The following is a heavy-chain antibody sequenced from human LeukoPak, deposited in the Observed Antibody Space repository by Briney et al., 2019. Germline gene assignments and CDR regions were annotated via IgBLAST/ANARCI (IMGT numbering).Heavy chain of an antibody. CDR1: GFTFSDTW. CDR3: ARVYGGPFDL. V-gene: IGHV3-74*01. Sequence: GGSLRLSCAASGFTFSDTWMHWVRQAPGKGLMWVARINTDGSDAVYAGSVKGRFTISRDNTQNTLHLQMHSLGAEDTAMYYCARVYGGPFDLWGQGNLVTVSS. CDR2: INTDGSDA. D-gene: IGHD4-23*01. J-gene: IGHJ4*02.